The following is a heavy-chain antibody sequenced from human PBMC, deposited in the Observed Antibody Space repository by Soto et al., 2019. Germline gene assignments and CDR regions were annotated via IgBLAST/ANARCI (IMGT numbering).Heavy chain of an antibody. D-gene: IGHD1-1*01. CDR3: ANPIPKTGTTFGF. V-gene: IGHV3-23*01. Sequence: QLLESGGGCVQPGGSLRLSCVASGFTFSNFAMAWVRLAPGEGLEWDSAISGSGDDTFYADSMKGRFTISRDNSKDTLYLQINSLRAEDTAVYYCANPIPKTGTTFGFWGQGTLVTVSS. J-gene: IGHJ4*02. CDR1: GFTFSNFA. CDR2: ISGSGDDT.